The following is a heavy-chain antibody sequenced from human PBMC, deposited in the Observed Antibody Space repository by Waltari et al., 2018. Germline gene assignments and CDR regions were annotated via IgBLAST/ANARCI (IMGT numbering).Heavy chain of an antibody. D-gene: IGHD3-9*01. Sequence: QVQLQESGPGLVKPSETLSLTCTVSSDSIPGYYLSWIRQPPGKGLEWIGYIYYSGSTNYNPSLRSRVTISLDTFQNQFSLKVRSVTAADTAVYYCARDALHYDMHPYFDSWGQGTLVTVSS. CDR1: SDSIPGYY. CDR2: IYYSGST. J-gene: IGHJ4*02. CDR3: ARDALHYDMHPYFDS. V-gene: IGHV4-59*01.